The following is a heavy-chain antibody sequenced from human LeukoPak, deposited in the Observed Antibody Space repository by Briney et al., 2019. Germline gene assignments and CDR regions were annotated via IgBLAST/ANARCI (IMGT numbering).Heavy chain of an antibody. Sequence: GSVRVSCKTSGYTFTDYYINWVRQVPGQGLEWLGCINPNSGETNSAQKFQGRGTMTGDTSISTAYMELRRVTSDDTAVYYCSRDRDYSNTERGFDYWGQGTLVTVSS. CDR2: INPNSGET. CDR3: SRDRDYSNTERGFDY. D-gene: IGHD4-11*01. J-gene: IGHJ4*02. V-gene: IGHV1-2*02. CDR1: GYTFTDYY.